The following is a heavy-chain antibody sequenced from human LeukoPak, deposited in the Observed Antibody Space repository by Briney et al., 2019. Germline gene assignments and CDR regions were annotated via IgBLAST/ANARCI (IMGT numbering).Heavy chain of an antibody. CDR3: ARDPNYCYYYYYYMDV. CDR2: ISSSGSTI. J-gene: IGHJ6*03. CDR1: GFTFSDYY. V-gene: IGHV3-11*04. Sequence: PGGSLRLSCAASGFTFSDYYMSWIRQAPGKGLEWVSYISSSGSTIYYADSVKGRFTISRDNAKNSLYLQMNSLRAEDTAVYYCARDPNYCYYYYYYMDVWGKGTTVTVSS. D-gene: IGHD4/OR15-4a*01.